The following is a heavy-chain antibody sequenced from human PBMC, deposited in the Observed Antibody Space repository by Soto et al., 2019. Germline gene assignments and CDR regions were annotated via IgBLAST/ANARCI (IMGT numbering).Heavy chain of an antibody. CDR3: ARSGHLFDY. CDR1: GASFSAYW. J-gene: IGHJ4*02. D-gene: IGHD3-10*01. V-gene: IGHV4-34*01. Sequence: QVHLQQWGAGLLKPSETLSLTCAVYGASFSAYWWSWIRQPPGKGLEWIGEINHSGSTNYNPSLKNRVTISVDTSRSEFSLKLSSVTAADTAVYYCARSGHLFDYWGQGTLVTVSS. CDR2: INHSGST.